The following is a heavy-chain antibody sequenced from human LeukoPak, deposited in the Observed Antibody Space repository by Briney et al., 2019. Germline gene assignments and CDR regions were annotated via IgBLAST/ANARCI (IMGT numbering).Heavy chain of an antibody. V-gene: IGHV4-59*08. CDR2: MFYSGST. CDR1: SGAISSYY. CDR3: ARGGLMVHAHDAFDI. D-gene: IGHD2-8*01. J-gene: IGHJ3*02. Sequence: SETLSLTCSVSSGAISSYYWSWVRQPPGKGLEWIGYMFYSGSTNSNPSLKSRLTISVDTSKNQFSLKLSSVTAADTAVYYCARGGLMVHAHDAFDIWGQGTMVTVSS.